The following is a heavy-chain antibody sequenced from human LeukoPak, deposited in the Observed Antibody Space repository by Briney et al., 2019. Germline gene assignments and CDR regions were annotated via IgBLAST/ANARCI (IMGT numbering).Heavy chain of an antibody. CDR3: AKDPNWEGGY. CDR1: GFSFGDSD. CDR2: INYLGHFT. D-gene: IGHD1-1*01. J-gene: IGHJ4*02. Sequence: GGSLRLSCAASGFSFGDSDMNWFRQAPGEGPQWVANINYLGHFTSYADSVKGRFTIARDNSKNMLFLQMDGLRVEDTALYYCAKDPNWEGGYWGQGILVTVSS. V-gene: IGHV3-23*01.